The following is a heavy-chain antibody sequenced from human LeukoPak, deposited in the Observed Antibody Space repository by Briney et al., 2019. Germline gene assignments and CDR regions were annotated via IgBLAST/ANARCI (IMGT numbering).Heavy chain of an antibody. Sequence: GASVKVSCKASGGTFSSYAISWVRQAPGQGLEWMGGIIPIFGTANYAQEFQGRVTITTDESTSTAYMELSSLRSEDTAVYYCARVSAYCGGDCWYYMDVWGKGTTVTVSS. CDR1: GGTFSSYA. CDR3: ARVSAYCGGDCWYYMDV. D-gene: IGHD2-21*02. V-gene: IGHV1-69*05. CDR2: IIPIFGTA. J-gene: IGHJ6*03.